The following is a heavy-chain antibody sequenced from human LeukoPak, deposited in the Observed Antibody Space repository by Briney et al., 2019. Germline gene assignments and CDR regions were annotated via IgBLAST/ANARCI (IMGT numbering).Heavy chain of an antibody. CDR3: ARIGTSSYHYYFDY. CDR1: GFSLRTSGMR. V-gene: IGHV2-70*04. Sequence: SGPALLKPTQTLTLTCTFSGFSLRTSGMRVSWIRQPPGKALECLARIDWDDDKFYSTSLKTRLTIYKDTSKNQVVLTMTNMDPVDTATYYCARIGTSSYHYYFDYWGQGTLVTVSS. D-gene: IGHD3-22*01. CDR2: IDWDDDK. J-gene: IGHJ4*02.